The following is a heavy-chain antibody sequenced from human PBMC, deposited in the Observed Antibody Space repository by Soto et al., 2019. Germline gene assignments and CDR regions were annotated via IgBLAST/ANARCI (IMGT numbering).Heavy chain of an antibody. Sequence: EVQLLESGGGLVQPGGSRRLSCAASGFTFSKHAMNWVRQAPGKGLEWVSAVSDSGGNTWYAASVKGRFTISRDNSKNTLYLQMDSLRAEDTAIYYCGKDVWWTSVWGQGTRVTVSS. D-gene: IGHD2-15*01. CDR3: GKDVWWTSV. J-gene: IGHJ4*02. V-gene: IGHV3-23*01. CDR2: VSDSGGNT. CDR1: GFTFSKHA.